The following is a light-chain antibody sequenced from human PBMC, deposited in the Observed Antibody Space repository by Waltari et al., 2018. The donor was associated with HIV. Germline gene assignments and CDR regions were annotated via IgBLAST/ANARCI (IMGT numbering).Light chain of an antibody. J-gene: IGLJ3*02. Sequence: QLVLTQSPSASASLGASVKLTCTLSSGHSSYAIEWHQQQPDKGPRYLMKLNSDGSHSKGDGIPDRFSGSSSGAEGYLTISSLQSEDEADYYCQTWGTGLRVFGGETKLTVL. CDR1: SGHSSYA. V-gene: IGLV4-69*01. CDR2: LNSDGSH. CDR3: QTWGTGLRV.